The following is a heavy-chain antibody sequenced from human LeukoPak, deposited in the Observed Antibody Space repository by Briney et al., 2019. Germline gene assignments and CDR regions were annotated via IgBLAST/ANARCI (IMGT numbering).Heavy chain of an antibody. CDR3: ARVEYYDSSGYSNV. CDR1: GFTFSSYS. Sequence: GGPLRLSCAASGFTFSSYSMNWVRQAPGKGLEWVSYISSSSSTIYYADSVKGRFTISRDNAQNSLYLQMNSLRAEDTAVYYCARVEYYDSSGYSNVWGQGTLVTVSS. V-gene: IGHV3-48*01. J-gene: IGHJ4*02. CDR2: ISSSSSTI. D-gene: IGHD3-22*01.